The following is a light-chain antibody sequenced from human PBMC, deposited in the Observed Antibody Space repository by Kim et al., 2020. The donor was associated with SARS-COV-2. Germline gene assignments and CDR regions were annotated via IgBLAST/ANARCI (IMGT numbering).Light chain of an antibody. CDR3: QQYNDWPVA. J-gene: IGKJ2*01. CDR2: AAS. CDR1: QSIRSN. V-gene: IGKV3-15*01. Sequence: EIVMTQSPATLSVSPGERATLSCRASQSIRSNLAWYQQKPGQAPRLLFYAASTRATGIPARFSGSGSGTEFTLTISSLQSEDSAIYYCQQYNDWPVAFGQGTKLEI.